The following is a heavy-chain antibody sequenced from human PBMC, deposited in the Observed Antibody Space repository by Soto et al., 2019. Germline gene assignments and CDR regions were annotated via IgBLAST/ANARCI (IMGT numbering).Heavy chain of an antibody. CDR1: GFTFSSYS. D-gene: IGHD2-15*01. CDR3: ARTRIGTNAFDI. V-gene: IGHV3-21*01. Sequence: EVQLVESGGGLVKPGGSLRLSCAASGFTFSSYSMNWVRQPPGKGLEWVSSISSSSSYIYYADSVKGRFTISRDNAKNSLYLQMNSLRAEDTAVYYCARTRIGTNAFDIWGQGTMVTVSS. J-gene: IGHJ3*02. CDR2: ISSSSSYI.